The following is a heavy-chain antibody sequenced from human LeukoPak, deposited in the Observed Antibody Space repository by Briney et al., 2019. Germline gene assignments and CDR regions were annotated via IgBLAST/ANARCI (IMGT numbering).Heavy chain of an antibody. Sequence: GGSLRLSCAASGFTFSGYDMHWVRQVTGKGLEWVSGIDTAGDTYYPGSVKGRFTISRDNSKNTLYLQMNSLRAEDTAVYYCARGLPLNWNDPHYWGQGTLVTVSS. J-gene: IGHJ4*02. D-gene: IGHD1-1*01. CDR1: GFTFSGYD. V-gene: IGHV3-13*04. CDR2: IDTAGDT. CDR3: ARGLPLNWNDPHY.